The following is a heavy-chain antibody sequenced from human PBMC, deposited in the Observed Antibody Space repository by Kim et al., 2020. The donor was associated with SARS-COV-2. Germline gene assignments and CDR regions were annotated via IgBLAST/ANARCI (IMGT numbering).Heavy chain of an antibody. Sequence: ASVKVSCKASGYTFTSYAMHWVRQAPGQRLEWMGWINAGNGNTKYSQKFQGRVTITRDTSASTAYMELSSLRSEDTAVYYCARSHTYYYDSSGYYGEYYFDYWGQGTLVTVSS. CDR1: GYTFTSYA. J-gene: IGHJ4*02. V-gene: IGHV1-3*01. CDR3: ARSHTYYYDSSGYYGEYYFDY. D-gene: IGHD3-22*01. CDR2: INAGNGNT.